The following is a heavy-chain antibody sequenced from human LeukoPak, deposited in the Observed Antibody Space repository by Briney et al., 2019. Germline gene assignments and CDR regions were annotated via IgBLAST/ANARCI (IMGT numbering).Heavy chain of an antibody. J-gene: IGHJ4*02. CDR1: GFTFNNAW. V-gene: IGHV3-15*01. CDR3: STDLVVVITPY. CDR2: IKSKIDGGTT. Sequence: PGGSLRLSCAASGFTFNNAWMSWVRQAPGKGLEGVGRIKSKIDGGTTDYAHHVKSRFAISRDASKNPLYLQMNSLKTEDTAVYYCSTDLVVVITPYWGQGTLVTVSS. D-gene: IGHD3-22*01.